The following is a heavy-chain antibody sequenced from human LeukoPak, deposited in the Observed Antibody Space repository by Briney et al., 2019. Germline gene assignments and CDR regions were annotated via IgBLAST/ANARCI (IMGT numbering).Heavy chain of an antibody. D-gene: IGHD4-17*01. CDR1: GGSISSGAYY. CDR3: ARDATYGDYFDY. CDR2: IYYSGST. V-gene: IGHV4-31*03. J-gene: IGHJ4*02. Sequence: PSETLSLTCTVSGGSISSGAYYWTWIRQHPGKGLEWIGHIYYSGSTYYNPSLKSRVTISVDTSKNQFSLKLSSVTAADTAVYYCARDATYGDYFDYWGQGTLVTVSS.